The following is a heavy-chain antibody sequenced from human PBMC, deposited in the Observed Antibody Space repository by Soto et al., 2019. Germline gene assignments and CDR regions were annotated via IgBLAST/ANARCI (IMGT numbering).Heavy chain of an antibody. V-gene: IGHV5-51*01. CDR2: IYPGDSDA. CDR1: GYSFLNYW. D-gene: IGHD5-18*01. J-gene: IGHJ4*02. CDR3: ARHIVDTSMTASFNY. Sequence: GESLKISCKTSGYSFLNYWIGWVRQMPGKGLEWMGFIYPGDSDARYSPSFQGQVTISADKSISTVYLQWSSLKASDTAMYYCARHIVDTSMTASFNYWGQGTQVTVSS.